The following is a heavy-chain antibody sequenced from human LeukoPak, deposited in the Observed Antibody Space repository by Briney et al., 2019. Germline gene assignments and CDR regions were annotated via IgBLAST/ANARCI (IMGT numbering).Heavy chain of an antibody. CDR3: ARQVLDSGYHGYCYYGMDV. J-gene: IGHJ6*02. V-gene: IGHV4-59*08. CDR2: IYNSGST. D-gene: IGHD5-12*01. CDR1: GGSISSYY. Sequence: PSETLSLTCTVSGGSISSYYWSWIRQPPGKGLEYIGHIYNSGSTTYNPSLKSRVTMSVDTSKNQFSLKLSSVTAADTAVYYCARQVLDSGYHGYCYYGMDVWGQGTTVTVSS.